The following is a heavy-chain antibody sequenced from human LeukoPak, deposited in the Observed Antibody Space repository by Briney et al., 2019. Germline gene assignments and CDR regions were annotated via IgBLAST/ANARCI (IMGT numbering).Heavy chain of an antibody. CDR1: GFTFSDYY. V-gene: IGHV3-11*01. J-gene: IGHJ6*03. D-gene: IGHD3-9*01. CDR2: ISSSGSTI. Sequence: GGSLRLSCAASGFTFSDYYMSWIRQAPGKGLEWVSYISSSGSTIYYADSVKGRFTISRDNAKNSLYLQMNSLRAGDTAVYYCASNILTGFYYYMDVWGKGTTVTISS. CDR3: ASNILTGFYYYMDV.